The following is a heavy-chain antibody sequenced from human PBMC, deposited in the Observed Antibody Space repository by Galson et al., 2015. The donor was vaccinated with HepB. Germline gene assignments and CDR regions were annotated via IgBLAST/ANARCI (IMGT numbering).Heavy chain of an antibody. Sequence: SVKVSCKVSGGTFSDNGISWVRQAPGQGLEWMGGIIPIVGTANYAEKFQDRVTITADESTTTSILELTSLRSDDTAVYFCTRDGPCVRFFETWGLGTLVIVSS. CDR2: IIPIVGTA. D-gene: IGHD2/OR15-2a*01. CDR3: TRDGPCVRFFET. J-gene: IGHJ5*02. V-gene: IGHV1-69*13. CDR1: GGTFSDNG.